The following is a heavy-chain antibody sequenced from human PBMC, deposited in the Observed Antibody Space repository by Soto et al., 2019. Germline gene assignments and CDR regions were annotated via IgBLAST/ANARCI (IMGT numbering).Heavy chain of an antibody. J-gene: IGHJ4*02. V-gene: IGHV3-9*01. CDR3: VKYGREGAVNAIDY. D-gene: IGHD3-3*01. Sequence: GGSLRLSCAASGFSFDHYAMHWVRQAPGKGLEWVSGISWNSRSIDYADSVKGRFTISRDNAKNSLFLQMNSLRAEDTALYYCVKYGREGAVNAIDYWGQGTLVTVSS. CDR2: ISWNSRSI. CDR1: GFSFDHYA.